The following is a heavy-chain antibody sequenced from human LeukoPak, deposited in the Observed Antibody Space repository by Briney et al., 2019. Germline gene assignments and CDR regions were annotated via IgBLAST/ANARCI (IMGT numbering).Heavy chain of an antibody. V-gene: IGHV3-30*02. D-gene: IGHD2-2*01. CDR3: AKEAGSSTGYL. Sequence: GGSLRLSFAASGFTLSRYGMHWVRQAPGKGLEWVAFIRFDGSIKYYADSVKGRFTISRDNSKNTLYLQMNSLRVDDTAVYYCAKEAGSSTGYLWGQGTLVTVSS. CDR2: IRFDGSIK. CDR1: GFTLSRYG. J-gene: IGHJ1*01.